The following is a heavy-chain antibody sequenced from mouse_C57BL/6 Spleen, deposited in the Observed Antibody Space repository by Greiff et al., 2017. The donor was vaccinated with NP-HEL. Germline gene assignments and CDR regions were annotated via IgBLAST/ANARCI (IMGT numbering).Heavy chain of an antibody. CDR2: IWWDDDK. Sequence: QVTLKESGPGILQPSQTLSLTCSFSGFSLSTFGMGVGWIRQPSGKGLEWLAHIWWDDDKYYNPALKSRLTISKDTSKNQVFLKIANVDTADTATYYCARIDYYSNFPYYAMDYWGQGTSVTVSS. CDR1: GFSLSTFGMG. J-gene: IGHJ4*01. D-gene: IGHD2-5*01. CDR3: ARIDYYSNFPYYAMDY. V-gene: IGHV8-8*01.